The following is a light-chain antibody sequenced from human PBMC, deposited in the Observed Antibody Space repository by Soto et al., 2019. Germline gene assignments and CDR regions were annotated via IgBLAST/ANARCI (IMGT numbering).Light chain of an antibody. V-gene: IGKV3-15*01. CDR3: QQYNDWPLT. CDR1: QSVSSN. J-gene: IGKJ1*01. Sequence: EIVMTQSPVTLSVSPGERATLSCSASQSVSSNLAWYQQKPGQAPSLLIYGAFTRATGIPARFSGTGSGTEFTLTVSSLQSEDFALYYCQQYNDWPLTFGKGTKVDI. CDR2: GAF.